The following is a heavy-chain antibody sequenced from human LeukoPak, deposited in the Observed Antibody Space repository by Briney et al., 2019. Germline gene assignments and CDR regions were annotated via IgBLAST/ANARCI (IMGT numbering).Heavy chain of an antibody. V-gene: IGHV3-21*01. CDR2: ISSSSSYI. CDR1: GFTFSSYS. J-gene: IGHJ4*02. CDR3: ARDGRGIAAALFDY. Sequence: GGSLRLSCAASGFTFSSYSMNWVRQAPGKGLEWVSSISSSSSYIYYADSVKGRFTISRDNAKNSLYLQMNSLRAEDTAVYYCARDGRGIAAALFDYWGQGTLVTVSS. D-gene: IGHD6-13*01.